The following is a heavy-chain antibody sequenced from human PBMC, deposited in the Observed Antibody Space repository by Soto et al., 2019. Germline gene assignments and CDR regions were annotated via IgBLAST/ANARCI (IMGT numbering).Heavy chain of an antibody. CDR3: AKPTLGYMDV. V-gene: IGHV3-66*04. CDR1: GFTVSSNY. CDR2: IYSGGST. Sequence: GGSLRLSCAASGFTVSSNYMSWVRQVPGKGLEWVSVIYSGGSTYYADSVKGRFTISRDNSKNTLYLQMNSLRAEDTAVYYCAKPTLGYMDVWGKGTTVTVSS. J-gene: IGHJ6*03. D-gene: IGHD1-1*01.